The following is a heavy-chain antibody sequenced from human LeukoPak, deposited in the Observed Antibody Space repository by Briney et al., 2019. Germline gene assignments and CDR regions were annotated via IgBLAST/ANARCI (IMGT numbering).Heavy chain of an antibody. CDR3: ARHGVYDSSGYYGGDYYYMGV. CDR1: GGSISSSSYY. J-gene: IGHJ6*03. V-gene: IGHV4-39*01. Sequence: PSETLSLTCTVSGGSISSSSYYWGWIRQPPGKGLEWIGTIFYSGSTDYNPSLKSRVTISVDTSKNQFFLKLSSVTAADTAVYYCARHGVYDSSGYYGGDYYYMGVWGKGTTVTISS. D-gene: IGHD3-22*01. CDR2: IFYSGST.